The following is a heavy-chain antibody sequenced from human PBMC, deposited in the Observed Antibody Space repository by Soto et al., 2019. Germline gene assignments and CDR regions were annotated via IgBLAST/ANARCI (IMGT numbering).Heavy chain of an antibody. V-gene: IGHV3-73*01. D-gene: IGHD4-17*01. CDR3: TTYTSGDYGDYPFDY. J-gene: IGHJ4*02. CDR1: GFSFSGPV. Sequence: EVQLVESGGGLVQPGGSLKLSCAASGFSFSGPVMHWVRQASGKGLEWVGHIRGKANSYATAYAESVRGRFTISRDDSKHTAYLQMNSLKTEDTAIYYCTTYTSGDYGDYPFDYWGQGTLVTVSS. CDR2: IRGKANSYAT.